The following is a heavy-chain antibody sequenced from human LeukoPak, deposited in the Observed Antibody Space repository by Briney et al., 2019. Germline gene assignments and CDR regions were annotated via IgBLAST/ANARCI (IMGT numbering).Heavy chain of an antibody. V-gene: IGHV1-46*01. CDR1: GYTFITHY. CDR3: ARGLDSSGYYRY. J-gene: IGHJ4*02. Sequence: ASVKVSFKASGYTFITHYIHWVRQAPGQGLEWVGIISPSDGTTNYIQEFQGRVTMTRDTSTSTVYMELSSLRTGDTAIYYCARGLDSSGYYRYWGQGTLVTVSS. D-gene: IGHD3-22*01. CDR2: ISPSDGTT.